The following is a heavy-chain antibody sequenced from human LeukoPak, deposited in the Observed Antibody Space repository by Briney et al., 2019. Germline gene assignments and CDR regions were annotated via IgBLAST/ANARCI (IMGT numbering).Heavy chain of an antibody. Sequence: GGSLRLSCAASEFTVSNNYMSWVRQAPGKGLEWVANIKQDGSEKYYVDSVKGRFTISRDNAKNSLYLQMNSLRAEDTAVYYCARDRITGTTASYYYYGMDVWGQGTTVTVSS. D-gene: IGHD1-7*01. CDR3: ARDRITGTTASYYYYGMDV. V-gene: IGHV3-7*01. CDR1: EFTVSNNY. J-gene: IGHJ6*02. CDR2: IKQDGSEK.